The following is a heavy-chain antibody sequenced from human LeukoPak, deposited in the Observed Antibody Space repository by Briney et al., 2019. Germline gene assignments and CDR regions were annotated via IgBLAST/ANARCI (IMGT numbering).Heavy chain of an antibody. Sequence: GASVKVSCKASGYTFTSYYMHWVRQAPGQGLEWMGIINASGGSTSCAQKFQGRVTMTRDTSTSTVYMEPSSLRSEDTAVYYCARDGSSWYSGSYYFDYWGQGTLVTVSS. CDR1: GYTFTSYY. CDR2: INASGGST. D-gene: IGHD1-26*01. V-gene: IGHV1-46*01. J-gene: IGHJ4*02. CDR3: ARDGSSWYSGSYYFDY.